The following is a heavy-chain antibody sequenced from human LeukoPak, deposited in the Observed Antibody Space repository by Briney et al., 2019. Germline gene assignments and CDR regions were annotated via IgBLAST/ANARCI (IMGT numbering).Heavy chain of an antibody. V-gene: IGHV1-2*02. CDR2: INPNSGGT. J-gene: IGHJ5*02. CDR3: ARDLSRDNWFDP. CDR1: EYTLTGYY. Sequence: ASVRVSCKAYEYTLTGYYMHWVRQAPGQGPEWMGWINPNSGGTNYAEKFQGRVTMTRDTSIRTAYMELTGLTSDDTAIYYCARDLSRDNWFDPWGQGTLVSVSS.